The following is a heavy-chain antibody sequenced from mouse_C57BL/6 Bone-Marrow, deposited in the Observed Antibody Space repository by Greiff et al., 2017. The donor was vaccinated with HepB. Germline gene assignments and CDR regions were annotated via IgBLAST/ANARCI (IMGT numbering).Heavy chain of an antibody. CDR2: ISYDGSN. CDR3: ARSTVVAHWYFDV. D-gene: IGHD1-1*01. V-gene: IGHV3-6*01. CDR1: GYSITSGYY. J-gene: IGHJ1*03. Sequence: EVKLMESGPGLVKPSQSLSLTCSVTGYSITSGYYWNWIRQFPGNKLEWMGYISYDGSNNYNPSLKNRISITRDTSKNQFFLTLNSVTTEDTATYYCARSTVVAHWYFDVWGTGTTVTVSS.